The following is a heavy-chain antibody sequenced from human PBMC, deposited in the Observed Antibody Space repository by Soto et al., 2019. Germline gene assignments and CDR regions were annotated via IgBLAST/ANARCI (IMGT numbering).Heavy chain of an antibody. CDR2: IYYSGST. CDR3: ARHYGTRDRQYNRFDP. D-gene: IGHD1-7*01. V-gene: IGHV4-61*01. CDR1: GGSVSSGSYY. J-gene: IGHJ5*02. Sequence: QVQLQESGPGLVKPSETLSLTCTVSGGSVSSGSYYWSWIRQPPGKRLEWLGYIYYSGSTNYNPSLQSRVTISVDTSKNQFSLHLSSVTAADTAVYYCARHYGTRDRQYNRFDPWGQGTLVTVSS.